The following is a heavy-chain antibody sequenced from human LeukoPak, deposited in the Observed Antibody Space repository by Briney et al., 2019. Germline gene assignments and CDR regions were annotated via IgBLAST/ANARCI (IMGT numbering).Heavy chain of an antibody. Sequence: PGGSLRLSCAASGFTFSSYVMHWVRQAPGKGLEWVAFIRYDGSNKYYADSVKGRFTISRDNSKNTLYLQMNSLRAEDTAVYYCAKDRYLYCSSTSCYLHYWGQGTLVTVSS. J-gene: IGHJ4*02. V-gene: IGHV3-30*02. CDR3: AKDRYLYCSSTSCYLHY. CDR2: IRYDGSNK. CDR1: GFTFSSYV. D-gene: IGHD2-2*01.